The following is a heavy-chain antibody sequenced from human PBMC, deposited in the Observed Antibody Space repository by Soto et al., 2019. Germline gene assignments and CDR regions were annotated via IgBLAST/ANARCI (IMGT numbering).Heavy chain of an antibody. J-gene: IGHJ5*02. CDR1: GGSIGSGDYY. CDR2: IYYSGNT. CDR3: AGVPRQLEPTLCLDQ. V-gene: IGHV4-30-4*01. D-gene: IGHD1-1*01. Sequence: PSETLSLTCTVSGGSIGSGDYYWSWIRQPPGKGLEWIGYIYYSGNTYYNPSLKSRLTISLDTSKNQFSLNLSSVTAADTAVYFCAGVPRQLEPTLCLDQWGKGTLVTVSS.